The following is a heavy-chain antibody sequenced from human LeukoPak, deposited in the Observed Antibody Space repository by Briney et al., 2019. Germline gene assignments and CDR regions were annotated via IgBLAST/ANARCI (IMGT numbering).Heavy chain of an antibody. D-gene: IGHD3-3*01. CDR1: GGSISSYY. CDR2: IYYSGST. CDR3: ARGENRPYDFWSGYYSYYFDY. Sequence: SETLSLTCTVSGGSISSYYWSWIRQPPGKGLEWIGYIYYSGSTNYNPSLKSRVTISVDTSKNQFSLKLSSVTAADTAMYYCARGENRPYDFWSGYYSYYFDYWGQGTLVTVSS. V-gene: IGHV4-59*01. J-gene: IGHJ4*02.